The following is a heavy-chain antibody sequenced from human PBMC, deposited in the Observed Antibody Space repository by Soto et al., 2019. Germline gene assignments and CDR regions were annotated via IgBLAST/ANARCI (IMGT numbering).Heavy chain of an antibody. CDR1: GFTFDDYG. Sequence: EVQLVESGGGVVRPGGSLRLSCAASGFTFDDYGMSWVRQAPGKGLEWVSGINWNGGSTGYEDSVKGRFTISRDNAKKSLYLQMNSLSAEDTALYYCARAILGGNYQRVGFWGQGTLVTVSS. CDR3: ARAILGGNYQRVGF. V-gene: IGHV3-20*04. CDR2: INWNGGST. D-gene: IGHD1-26*01. J-gene: IGHJ4*02.